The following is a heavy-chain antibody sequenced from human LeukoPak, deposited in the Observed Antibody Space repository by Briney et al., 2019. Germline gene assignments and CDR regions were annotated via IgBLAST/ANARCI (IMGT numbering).Heavy chain of an antibody. CDR3: ARGSSWSDDYYYYGMDV. V-gene: IGHV6-1*01. CDR2: TYYRSKWYN. Sequence: SQTLSLTCAISGDSVSSNSAAWNWIRQSPSRGLEWLGRTYYRSKWYNDYAVSVKSRITINPDTSKNQFSLQLNSVTPEDTAVYCCARGSSWSDDYYYYGMDVWGQGTTVTVSS. CDR1: GDSVSSNSAA. D-gene: IGHD6-13*01. J-gene: IGHJ6*02.